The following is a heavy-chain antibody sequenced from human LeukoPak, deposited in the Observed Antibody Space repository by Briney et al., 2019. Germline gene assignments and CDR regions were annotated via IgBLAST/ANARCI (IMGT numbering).Heavy chain of an antibody. CDR1: GYTFSNYG. V-gene: IGHV1-18*01. Sequence: ASVKVSCKTSGYTFSNYGISWVRQAPGQGLEWMGWITAYNGNRLYAQRFQGRITLTTDTSTSTSYMELRSLEYDDTAIYYCARDNDKVVDHWGQGTLVTVST. D-gene: IGHD1-1*01. J-gene: IGHJ4*01. CDR2: ITAYNGNR. CDR3: ARDNDKVVDH.